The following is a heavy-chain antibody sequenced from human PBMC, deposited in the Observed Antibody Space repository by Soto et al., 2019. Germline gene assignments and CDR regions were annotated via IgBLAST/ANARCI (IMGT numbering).Heavy chain of an antibody. CDR3: SKSKGATWQQYFFCY. CDR1: GFTFSAYS. D-gene: IGHD1-26*01. Sequence: EVQLLESGGGLVQPGGSLRLSCTASGFTFSAYSMSWVRQAPGKGLEWVSGMSGLGGSTYYADSVKGRFTISRDNSKNTLYLQFHSLRAEDTAVYYCSKSKGATWQQYFFCYWCRGTLVPVAS. V-gene: IGHV3-23*01. J-gene: IGHJ4*02. CDR2: MSGLGGST.